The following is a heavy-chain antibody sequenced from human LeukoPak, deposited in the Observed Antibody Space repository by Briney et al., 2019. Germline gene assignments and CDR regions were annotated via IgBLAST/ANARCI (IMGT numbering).Heavy chain of an antibody. CDR3: AKGDFSVVVSEILDY. D-gene: IGHD2-2*01. J-gene: IGHJ4*02. CDR1: GFTFSSYA. CDR2: ISGSGGST. Sequence: GGSLRLSCAASGFTFSSYAMSWVRQAPGKGLEWVSSISGSGGSTYYADSVKGRFTISRDNSKNTLYLQMNSLRAEDTAVYYCAKGDFSVVVSEILDYWGQGTLATVSS. V-gene: IGHV3-23*01.